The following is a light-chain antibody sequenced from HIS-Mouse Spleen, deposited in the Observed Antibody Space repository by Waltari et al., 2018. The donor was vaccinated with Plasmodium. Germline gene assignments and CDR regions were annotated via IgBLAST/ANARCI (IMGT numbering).Light chain of an antibody. J-gene: IGLJ2*01. CDR3: QSADSSGTYRV. Sequence: SYELTQPPSVSVSPGQTARITCPGDALPKQYAYWYPQKPGQAPGLVIYKDSERPSGIPERFSGSSSGTTVTLTISGVQAEDEADYYCQSADSSGTYRVFGGGTKLTVL. V-gene: IGLV3-25*03. CDR1: ALPKQY. CDR2: KDS.